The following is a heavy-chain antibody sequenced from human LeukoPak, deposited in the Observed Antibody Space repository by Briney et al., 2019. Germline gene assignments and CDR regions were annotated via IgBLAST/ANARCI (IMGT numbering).Heavy chain of an antibody. V-gene: IGHV3-21*01. CDR2: ISGRSSHV. Sequence: GGSLRLSCSASGFSFSDYDMNWVRQAPGKGLGWVSAISGRSSHVYYGESVKGRFTISRDNAKNSLYLQLDSLGVEDTAVYYCGRAFPPLRTSSAGDLWGQGTLVTVSS. CDR1: GFSFSDYD. CDR3: GRAFPPLRTSSAGDL. D-gene: IGHD3-16*01. J-gene: IGHJ1*01.